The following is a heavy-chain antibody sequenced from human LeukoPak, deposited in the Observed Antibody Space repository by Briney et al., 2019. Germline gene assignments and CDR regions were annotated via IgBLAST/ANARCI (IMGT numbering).Heavy chain of an antibody. J-gene: IGHJ4*02. Sequence: SETLSLTCAVYGGSFSGYYWSWIRQPPGKGLEWIGEINHSGSTNYNPSLKSRVTISEDTSKNQFSLKLSSVTAADTAVYYCASELKTWDSGSYQNSEVWGQGTLVTVSS. CDR2: INHSGST. CDR1: GGSFSGYY. CDR3: ASELKTWDSGSYQNSEV. D-gene: IGHD1-26*01. V-gene: IGHV4-34*01.